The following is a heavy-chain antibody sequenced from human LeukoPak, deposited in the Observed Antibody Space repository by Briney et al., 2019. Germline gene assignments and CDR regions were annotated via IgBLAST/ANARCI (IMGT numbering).Heavy chain of an antibody. CDR1: GFTFSSYA. CDR3: ARDIVVVVAATYYYYGMGV. V-gene: IGHV3-30*04. CDR2: ISYDGSNK. J-gene: IGHJ6*04. D-gene: IGHD2-15*01. Sequence: PGRSLRLSCAASGFTFSSYAMHWVRQAPGKGLEWVAVISYDGSNKYYADSVKGRFTISRDNSKNTLYLQMNSLRAEDTAVYYCARDIVVVVAATYYYYGMGVWGKGTTVTVSS.